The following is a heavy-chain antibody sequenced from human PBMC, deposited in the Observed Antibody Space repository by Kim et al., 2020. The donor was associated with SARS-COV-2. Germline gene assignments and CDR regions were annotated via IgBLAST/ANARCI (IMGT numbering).Heavy chain of an antibody. Sequence: SVKVSCKASGGTFSSYAISWVRQAPGQGLEWMGRIIPILGIANYAQKFQGRVTITADKSTSTAYMELSSLRSEDTAVYYCARGGSCSSTSCVNWFDPWGQGTLVTVSS. CDR1: GGTFSSYA. V-gene: IGHV1-69*04. J-gene: IGHJ5*02. D-gene: IGHD2-2*01. CDR3: ARGGSCSSTSCVNWFDP. CDR2: IIPILGIA.